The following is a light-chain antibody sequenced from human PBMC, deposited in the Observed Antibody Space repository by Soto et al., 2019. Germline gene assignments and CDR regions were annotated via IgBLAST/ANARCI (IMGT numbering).Light chain of an antibody. CDR2: DAS. V-gene: IGKV1-5*01. Sequence: DIQMTQSPSTLSASVGDRVTITCRASQSISSWLAWYQQKPGKAPKLLIYDASSLESGVPSRFSGSGSGTEFTLTISSLQPVDFATYYCQQYSNYWTFGQGTKVEIK. J-gene: IGKJ1*01. CDR3: QQYSNYWT. CDR1: QSISSW.